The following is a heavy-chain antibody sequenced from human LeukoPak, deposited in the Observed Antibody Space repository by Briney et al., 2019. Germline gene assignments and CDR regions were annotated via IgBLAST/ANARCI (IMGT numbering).Heavy chain of an antibody. CDR3: ARDPWGVQAYRSRWFFDY. J-gene: IGHJ4*02. CDR1: GDSVSSNSVS. V-gene: IGHV6-1*01. CDR2: TYYRSKWYN. Sequence: SQTLSLTCAISGDSVSSNSVSWNWIRQSPSRGLEWLGRTYYRSKWYNDNTESVRSRITIHPDTSKNHFSLQLNSVTSEDTAVYYCARDPWGVQAYRSRWFFDYWGQGTPVTVSS. D-gene: IGHD6-13*01.